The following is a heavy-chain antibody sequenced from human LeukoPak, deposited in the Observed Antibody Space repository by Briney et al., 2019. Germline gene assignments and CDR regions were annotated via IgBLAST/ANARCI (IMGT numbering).Heavy chain of an antibody. J-gene: IGHJ4*02. CDR3: ARGPYDFWGVYYIFDY. D-gene: IGHD3-3*01. Sequence: SETLSLTCTVSGGSISSYYWSWIRQPPGKGLEWIGYIYYSGSTNYNPSLKSRVTISVDTSKNQFSLKLSSVTAADTAVYYCARGPYDFWGVYYIFDYWGKETLVT. CDR1: GGSISSYY. V-gene: IGHV4-59*01. CDR2: IYYSGST.